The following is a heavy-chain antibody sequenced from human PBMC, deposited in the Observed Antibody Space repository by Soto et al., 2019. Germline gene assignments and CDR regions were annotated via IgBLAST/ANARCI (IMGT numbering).Heavy chain of an antibody. Sequence: GGSLRLSCAASGFTFSSYSINWVRQAPGKGLEWVSSISSSSSYIYYADSGKGRFTISRDNAKNSLYLQMNSLRAEDPDAYYCARGPTILWFGELLDFDYWGQGTLVTVSS. CDR2: ISSSSSYI. CDR3: ARGPTILWFGELLDFDY. CDR1: GFTFSSYS. J-gene: IGHJ4*02. V-gene: IGHV3-21*01. D-gene: IGHD3-10*01.